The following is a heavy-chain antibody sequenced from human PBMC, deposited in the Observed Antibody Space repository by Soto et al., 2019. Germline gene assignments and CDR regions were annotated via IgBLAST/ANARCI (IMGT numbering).Heavy chain of an antibody. V-gene: IGHV3-23*01. CDR1: GFTFSDNS. CDR2: ISGSGFKK. CDR3: AKNQGVELVPLATVDWFDP. D-gene: IGHD1-26*01. Sequence: PGGSLRLSCAASGFTFSDNSTKWVRQAPGRGLEWISSISGSGFKKYYADSVKGRFTISRDNSKSTVYLELNNLSAEDTAVYHCAKNQGVELVPLATVDWFDPWGQGSVVTVSS. J-gene: IGHJ5*02.